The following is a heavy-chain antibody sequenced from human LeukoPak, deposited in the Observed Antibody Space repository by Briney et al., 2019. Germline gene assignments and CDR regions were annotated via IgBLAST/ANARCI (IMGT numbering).Heavy chain of an antibody. V-gene: IGHV1-2*02. CDR3: ATVVVPYYDFWSGYYTSPYY. CDR1: GYTFTGYY. CDR2: INPNSGGT. D-gene: IGHD3-3*01. Sequence: ASVKVSCKASGYTFTGYYMHWVRQAPGQGLEWMGWINPNSGGTNYAQKFQGRVTMTRDTSISTAYMELSSLRSEDTAVYYCATVVVPYYDFWSGYYTSPYYWGQGTLVTVSS. J-gene: IGHJ4*02.